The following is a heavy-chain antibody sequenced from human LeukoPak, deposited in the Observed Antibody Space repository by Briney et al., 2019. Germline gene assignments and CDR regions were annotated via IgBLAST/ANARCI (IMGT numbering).Heavy chain of an antibody. J-gene: IGHJ4*02. Sequence: SETLSLTCTVSGGSISSYYWSWIRQPPGKGLEWIGYIYYSGSANYNPSLKSRVTISVDTSKNQFSLKLSSVTAADTAVYYCAREGYSYGVDYWGQGTLVTVSS. CDR3: AREGYSYGVDY. V-gene: IGHV4-59*12. D-gene: IGHD5-18*01. CDR1: GGSISSYY. CDR2: IYYSGSA.